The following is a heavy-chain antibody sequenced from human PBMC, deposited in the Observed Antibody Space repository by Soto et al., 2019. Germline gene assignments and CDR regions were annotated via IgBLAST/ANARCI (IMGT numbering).Heavy chain of an antibody. Sequence: GGSLRLSCAASGFTFSSYAMCWVRQAPGKGLEWVLTISSGGGSSTFYADSVKGRFTISRDNSKNTLYLQMSSLRADDTAVYYCTTYQRGPQYYFDYWGQGALVTVSS. CDR3: TTYQRGPQYYFDY. J-gene: IGHJ4*02. CDR2: ISSGGGSST. CDR1: GFTFSSYA. V-gene: IGHV3-23*01. D-gene: IGHD4-4*01.